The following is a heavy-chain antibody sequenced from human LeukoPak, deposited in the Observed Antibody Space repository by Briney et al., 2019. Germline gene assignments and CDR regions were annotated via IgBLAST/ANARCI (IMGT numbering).Heavy chain of an antibody. Sequence: PSGTLSLTCTVSGGSISSYYWSWIRQPPGKGLEWIGHIYYSGSTNYNPSLKSRVTISVDTSKNQFSLKLSSVTAADTAVYYCARGHYGGNFYFDYWGQGTLVTVSS. CDR2: IYYSGST. J-gene: IGHJ4*02. CDR3: ARGHYGGNFYFDY. CDR1: GGSISSYY. V-gene: IGHV4-59*08. D-gene: IGHD4-23*01.